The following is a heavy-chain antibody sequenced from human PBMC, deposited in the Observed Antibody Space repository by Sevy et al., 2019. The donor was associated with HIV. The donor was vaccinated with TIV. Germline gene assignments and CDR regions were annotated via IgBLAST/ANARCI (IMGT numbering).Heavy chain of an antibody. V-gene: IGHV3-7*01. CDR1: GFTFSSYW. CDR3: ARGIYGSGSRLGLGY. CDR2: MRQDGSEK. D-gene: IGHD3-10*01. J-gene: IGHJ4*02. Sequence: GGSLRLSCAASGFTFSSYWMTWVRQAPGKGLEWVANMRQDGSEKYYVDSVKGRFTISRDNAKNSLYLQMNSLRAEDMAVYDWARGIYGSGSRLGLGYWGQGTLVTVSS.